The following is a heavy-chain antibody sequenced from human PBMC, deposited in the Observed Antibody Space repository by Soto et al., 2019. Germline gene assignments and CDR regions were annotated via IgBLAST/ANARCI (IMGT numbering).Heavy chain of an antibody. Sequence: ASVKVSCKASGYTFTGYYMHWVRQAPGQGLEWMGWINPNSGGTNYAQKFQGRVTMTRDTSISTAYMELSRLRSDDTAVYYCARDPQRKQQLLAAYGMDVWGQSTTVTVSS. CDR2: INPNSGGT. D-gene: IGHD6-13*01. CDR3: ARDPQRKQQLLAAYGMDV. CDR1: GYTFTGYY. J-gene: IGHJ6*02. V-gene: IGHV1-2*02.